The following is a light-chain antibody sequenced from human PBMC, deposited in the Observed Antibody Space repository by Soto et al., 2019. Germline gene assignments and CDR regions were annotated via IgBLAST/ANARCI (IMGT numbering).Light chain of an antibody. CDR1: SSNIGSNY. CDR3: PAWVHSLGGLV. Sequence: QLVLTQPPSASGTPGQRVTISCSGSSSNIGSNYVFWYQHLPGTAPKLLIYRNNQRPTGVPDRFSGSKSGTSASLAIRGLRPEVGTDYNCPAWVHSLGGLVFGGGTRLPVL. J-gene: IGLJ2*01. V-gene: IGLV1-47*01. CDR2: RNN.